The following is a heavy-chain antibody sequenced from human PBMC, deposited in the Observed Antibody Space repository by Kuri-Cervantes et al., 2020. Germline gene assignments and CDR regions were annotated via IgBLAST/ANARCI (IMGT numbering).Heavy chain of an antibody. CDR2: VLPLLGRT. Sequence: SVKVSCKASGGTFSSYAISWVRQAPGQGLEWMGGVLPLLGRTNYAQKFQGRVTIIMDESTTTSYMELSSLTSEDTAVYYCAREALRRFDYWGQGTLVTVSS. J-gene: IGHJ4*02. V-gene: IGHV1-69*05. CDR1: GGTFSSYA. CDR3: AREALRRFDY. D-gene: IGHD4-17*01.